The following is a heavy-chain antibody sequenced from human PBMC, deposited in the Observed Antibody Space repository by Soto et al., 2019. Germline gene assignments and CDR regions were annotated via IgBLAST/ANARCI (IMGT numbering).Heavy chain of an antibody. CDR2: MNPNSGNT. Sequence: ASVKVSCKASGYTFTSYDINWVRQATGQGLEWMGWMNPNSGNTGYAQKFQGRVTMTRNTSISTAYMELSSLRSEDTAVYYCARGLRYYYDSSGDPIHSSWGQGTMLTLSS. CDR1: GYTFTSYD. J-gene: IGHJ4*02. D-gene: IGHD3-22*01. V-gene: IGHV1-8*01. CDR3: ARGLRYYYDSSGDPIHSS.